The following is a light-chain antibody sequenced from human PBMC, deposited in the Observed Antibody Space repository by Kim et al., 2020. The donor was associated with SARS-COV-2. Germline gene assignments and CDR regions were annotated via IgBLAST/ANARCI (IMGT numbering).Light chain of an antibody. CDR2: SAS. Sequence: SVGDGVNITCRASQSGFTLVEWYQQKPGKATNLLISSASNLHSGVPPRFSGSGSGTDFTLTISSLHPEHFAYYYCQHSNSPLYTFAQGTKVYIK. V-gene: IGKV1-39*01. J-gene: IGKJ2*01. CDR1: QSGFTL. CDR3: QHSNSPLYT.